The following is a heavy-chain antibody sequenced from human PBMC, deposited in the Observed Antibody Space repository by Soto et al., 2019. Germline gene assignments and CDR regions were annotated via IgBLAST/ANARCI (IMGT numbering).Heavy chain of an antibody. V-gene: IGHV4-61*03. J-gene: IGHJ4*02. CDR1: GGSISSGGYS. CDR2: IYYSGST. CDR3: ARVYYDSSGYLIYYFDY. D-gene: IGHD3-22*01. Sequence: SETLSLTCAVSGGSISSGGYSWSWIRQPPGKGLEWIGYIYYSGSTNYNPSLKSRVTISVDTSKTHFSLKLSSVTAADTAVYYCARVYYDSSGYLIYYFDYWGQGTLVTVSS.